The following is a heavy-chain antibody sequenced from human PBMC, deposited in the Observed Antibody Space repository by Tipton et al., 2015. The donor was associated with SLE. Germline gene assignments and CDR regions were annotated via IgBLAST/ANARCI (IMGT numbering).Heavy chain of an antibody. D-gene: IGHD3-16*01. V-gene: IGHV3-33*08. J-gene: IGHJ6*02. CDR3: ATSPWFGYGMDV. CDR2: IWYDGSNK. Sequence: SLRLSCAASGFTFSSYGMHWVRQAPGKGLEWVAVIWYDGSNKYYADSVKGRFTISRDNSKNTLYLQMNSLGAEDTAVYYCATSPWFGYGMDVWGQGTTVTVSS. CDR1: GFTFSSYG.